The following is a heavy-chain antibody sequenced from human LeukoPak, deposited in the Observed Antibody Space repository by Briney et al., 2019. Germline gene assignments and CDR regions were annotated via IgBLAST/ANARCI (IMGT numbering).Heavy chain of an antibody. J-gene: IGHJ5*02. V-gene: IGHV4-4*07. D-gene: IGHD2-2*01. CDR1: GGSISSYY. CDR3: ASLSYCSSTSCKYNWFDP. CDR2: IYTSGST. Sequence: SETLSLTCTVSGGSISSYYWSWIRQPAGKGREWIGRIYTSGSTNYNPSLKSRVTMPVDTSKNQFSLKLSSVTAADTAVYYCASLSYCSSTSCKYNWFDPWGQGTLVTVSS.